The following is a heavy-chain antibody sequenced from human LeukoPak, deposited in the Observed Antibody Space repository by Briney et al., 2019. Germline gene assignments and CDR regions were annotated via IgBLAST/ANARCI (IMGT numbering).Heavy chain of an antibody. CDR3: ARGDTAMVTGDAFDI. Sequence: PSETLSLTCTVSGGSISSSSYYWGWIRQPPGKGLEWIGSIYYSGSTYYNPSLKSRVTISVDTSKNQFSLKLSSVTAADTAVYYCARGDTAMVTGDAFDIWGQGTMVTVSS. V-gene: IGHV4-39*07. CDR1: GGSISSSSYY. D-gene: IGHD5-18*01. CDR2: IYYSGST. J-gene: IGHJ3*02.